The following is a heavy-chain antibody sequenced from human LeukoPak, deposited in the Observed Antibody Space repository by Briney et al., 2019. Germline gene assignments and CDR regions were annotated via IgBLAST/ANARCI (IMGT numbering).Heavy chain of an antibody. CDR3: ARGRHYMDV. Sequence: GGSLRLSCAASGFTFSSYEMNWVRQAPGKGLEWVSYISSSGSTIYYADSVKGRFAISRDNAKNSLYLQMNSLRAEDTALYYCARGRHYMDVWGKGTTVTVSS. J-gene: IGHJ6*03. CDR1: GFTFSSYE. V-gene: IGHV3-48*03. CDR2: ISSSGSTI.